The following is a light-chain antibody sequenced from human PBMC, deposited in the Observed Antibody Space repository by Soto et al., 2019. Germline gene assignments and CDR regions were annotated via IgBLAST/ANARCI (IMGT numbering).Light chain of an antibody. V-gene: IGKV3-20*01. J-gene: IGKJ4*01. CDR1: QSVSSSY. CDR2: GAS. CDR3: QQYGSSPS. Sequence: EIXLTQSPGTLSLSPGERATLSCRASQSVSSSYLAWYQQKPGQAPRLLIYGASSRATGIPDRFSGSGSGTDFTLTISRLEPEDFAVYYCQQYGSSPSFGGGTKVEIK.